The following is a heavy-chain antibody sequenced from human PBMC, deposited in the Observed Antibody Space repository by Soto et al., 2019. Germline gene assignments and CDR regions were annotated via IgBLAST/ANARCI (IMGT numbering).Heavy chain of an antibody. J-gene: IGHJ6*02. CDR1: GGSITSSSYY. CDR2: IDYSGTT. Sequence: SETLSLTCTVSGGSITSSSYYWGWIRQPPGKGLEWIGSIDYSGTTYHNPSLKSQVTISVDTSKNQFSLKLRSVTAADTAVYYCARDTWSGVYYHGVDVWGQGTTVTVSS. CDR3: ARDTWSGVYYHGVDV. V-gene: IGHV4-39*02. D-gene: IGHD3-10*01.